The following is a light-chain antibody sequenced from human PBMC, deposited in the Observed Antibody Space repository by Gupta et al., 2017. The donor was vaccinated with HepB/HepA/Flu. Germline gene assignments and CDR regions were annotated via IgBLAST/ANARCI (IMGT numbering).Light chain of an antibody. V-gene: IGKV1-39*01. CDR2: SAS. J-gene: IGKJ2*01. CDR3: QQSYSTPRT. Sequence: DTQLTQSPPHLPAPLGDRVTITCRASKSISSYLNWYQQKPGKAPNLLIYSASSLQSGVTSRFSGSGSGTDFTLTISSLQPEDFATYYFQQSYSTPRTFGQGTKLEIK. CDR1: KSISSY.